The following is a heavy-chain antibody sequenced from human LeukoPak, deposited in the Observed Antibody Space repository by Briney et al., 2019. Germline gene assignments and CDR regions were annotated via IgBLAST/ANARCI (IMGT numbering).Heavy chain of an antibody. J-gene: IGHJ6*03. V-gene: IGHV1-69*06. CDR3: ARGKRRSTIFGVVPYYMDV. CDR1: GGTFSSYA. CDR2: IIPIFGTA. Sequence: SVTVSCKASGGTFSSYAISWVRQAPGQGLEWMGGIIPIFGTANYAQKFQGRVTITADKSTSTAYMELSSLRSEDTAVYYCARGKRRSTIFGVVPYYMDVWGKGTTVTVSS. D-gene: IGHD3-3*01.